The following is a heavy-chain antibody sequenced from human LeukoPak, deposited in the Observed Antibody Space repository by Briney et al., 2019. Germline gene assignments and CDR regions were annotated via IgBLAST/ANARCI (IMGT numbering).Heavy chain of an antibody. D-gene: IGHD1-26*01. V-gene: IGHV4-59*11. J-gene: IGHJ4*02. CDR3: AREYSGSYLDC. CDR2: IYYSGST. Sequence: SETLSLTCTVSGGSISSHYWSWIRQPPGKGLEWLGYIYYSGSTNYNPSLKSRVTISVDTSKNQFSLKLSSVTAADTAVYYCAREYSGSYLDCWGQGTLVTVSS. CDR1: GGSISSHY.